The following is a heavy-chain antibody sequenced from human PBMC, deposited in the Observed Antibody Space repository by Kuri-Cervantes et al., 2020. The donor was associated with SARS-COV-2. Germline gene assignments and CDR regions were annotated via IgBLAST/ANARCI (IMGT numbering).Heavy chain of an antibody. CDR3: AKDQWELLGGGY. CDR1: GFTFRSYA. V-gene: IGHV3-23*01. CDR2: ISGSGGST. Sequence: GESLKISCAASGFTFRSYAMSWVRQAPGEGLEWVSAISGSGGSTYYADSVKGRFTISRDNSKNTLYLQMNSLRAEDTAVYYCAKDQWELLGGGYWGQGTLVTVSS. D-gene: IGHD1-26*01. J-gene: IGHJ4*02.